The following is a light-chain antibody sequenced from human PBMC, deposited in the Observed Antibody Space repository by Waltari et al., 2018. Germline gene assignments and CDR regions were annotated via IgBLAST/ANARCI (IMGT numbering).Light chain of an antibody. CDR3: QQYNNWHVT. Sequence: EIVMTQSPATLSVSPGERATLSCRASQSVSSNLAWYQQKPGQAPRLRIYGASTRATGIPARFSGSGSGKEFTLTISSMQSEDFAVYYCQQYNNWHVTFGQGTRLEIK. CDR1: QSVSSN. V-gene: IGKV3-15*01. CDR2: GAS. J-gene: IGKJ5*01.